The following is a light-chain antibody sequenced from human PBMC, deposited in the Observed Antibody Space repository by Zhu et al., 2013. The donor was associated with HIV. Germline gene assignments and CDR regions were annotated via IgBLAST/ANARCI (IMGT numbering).Light chain of an antibody. Sequence: DIVLTQSPGTLSLSPGERATLSCRASQTVSSNFLAWYHQIPGQAPRLLIYGASNRATGIPDRFSGMGLGQTSLSPSAACSLMYFATYYCQEYNSYWTFG. CDR2: GAS. CDR3: QEYNSYWT. CDR1: QTVSSNF. V-gene: IGKV3-20*01. J-gene: IGKJ1*01.